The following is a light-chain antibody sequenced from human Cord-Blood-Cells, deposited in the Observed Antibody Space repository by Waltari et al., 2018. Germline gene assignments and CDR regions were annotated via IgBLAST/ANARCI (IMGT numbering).Light chain of an antibody. J-gene: IGKJ2*01. Sequence: DLQMTQSPSTLSASVGERVTITCRASQSISSWLAWYQQKPGKAPKLLIYDASSLESGVPSRFSGSGSGTEFTLTISSLQPDDFATYYCQQYNSYLYTFGQGTKLEIK. CDR3: QQYNSYLYT. CDR2: DAS. V-gene: IGKV1-5*01. CDR1: QSISSW.